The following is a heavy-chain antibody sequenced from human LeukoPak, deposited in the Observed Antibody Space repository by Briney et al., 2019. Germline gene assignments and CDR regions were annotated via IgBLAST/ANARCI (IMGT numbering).Heavy chain of an antibody. CDR2: ISSSGGRT. Sequence: GGSLRLSCVASGFTFSNYAMGWVRQAPGKGLEWVSAISSSGGRTYYSGSEKGRFTISRDNSKNTLYLQMNSLRADDTAVYYCAKSRARREESSGSIDHWGQGTLVTVSS. CDR3: AKSRARREESSGSIDH. D-gene: IGHD3-22*01. CDR1: GFTFSNYA. V-gene: IGHV3-23*01. J-gene: IGHJ4*02.